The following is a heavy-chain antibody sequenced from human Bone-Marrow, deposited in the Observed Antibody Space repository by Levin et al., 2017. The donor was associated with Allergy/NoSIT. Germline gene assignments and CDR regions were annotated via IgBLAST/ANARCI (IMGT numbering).Heavy chain of an antibody. CDR2: ISYDGSEK. V-gene: IGHV3-30*03. Sequence: GESLKISCAASGFNFEVYGIHWVLQAPGKGLEWVSIISYDGSEKYFADSVKGRFTISRDNAKNTVSLQMNSLRNEDTALYYCVRNSASTLGWSMDGWGQGTMVTVSS. J-gene: IGHJ6*02. CDR3: VRNSASTLGWSMDG. CDR1: GFNFEVYG. D-gene: IGHD3-10*01.